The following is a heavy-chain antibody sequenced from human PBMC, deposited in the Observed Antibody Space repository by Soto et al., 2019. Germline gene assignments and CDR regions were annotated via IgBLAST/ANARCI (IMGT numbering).Heavy chain of an antibody. V-gene: IGHV3-23*01. Sequence: PGGSLRLSCAASGFTFSSYAMSWVRQAPGKGLEWVSAISGSGGSTYYADSVKGRFTISRDNSKNTLYLQMNSLRAEDTAVYYCAKGSSGLVVVPAAIGYYILGIYRRTEPRFVYWGQGTLATVST. CDR1: GFTFSSYA. CDR3: AKGSSGLVVVPAAIGYYILGIYRRTEPRFVY. D-gene: IGHD2-2*01. J-gene: IGHJ4*02. CDR2: ISGSGGST.